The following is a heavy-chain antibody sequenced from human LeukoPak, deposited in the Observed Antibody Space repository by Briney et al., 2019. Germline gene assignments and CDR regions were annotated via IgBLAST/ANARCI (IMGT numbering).Heavy chain of an antibody. CDR2: IYYSGST. V-gene: IGHV4-61*03. J-gene: IGHJ5*02. Sequence: SETLSLTCTVSGGSVNSGSSYWTWIRQPPEKGLEWIGSIYYSGSTNYNPSLKSRVSISLDTSNNHLSLKLTSVTAADTAVYYCVRKFDAWGQGILVTVSS. CDR3: VRKFDA. CDR1: GGSVNSGSSY.